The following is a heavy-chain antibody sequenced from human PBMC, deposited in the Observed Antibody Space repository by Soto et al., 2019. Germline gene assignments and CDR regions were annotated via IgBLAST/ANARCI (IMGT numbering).Heavy chain of an antibody. V-gene: IGHV4-39*01. D-gene: IGHD3-10*01. CDR1: GFSIGSTSYY. J-gene: IGHJ6*02. CDR3: ARNYGSGSQKLYYYYYGMDV. Sequence: SETLSLTCSASGFSIGSTSYYWVWIGQPPGKGLEWIGSIYYSGSTYSNPSLKSRVTISVDTSKNQFSLKLSSVTAADTAVYYCARNYGSGSQKLYYYYYGMDVWGQGTTVT. CDR2: IYYSGST.